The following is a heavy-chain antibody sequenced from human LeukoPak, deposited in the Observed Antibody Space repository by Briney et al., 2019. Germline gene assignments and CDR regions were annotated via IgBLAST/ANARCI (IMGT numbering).Heavy chain of an antibody. D-gene: IGHD6-6*01. CDR2: ISSSGSTL. Sequence: PGGSLRLSCAASGFTFSSYSMNWVRQAPGKGLEWGSYISSSGSTLHYADSVKGRFTISRDSAKSSLYLQLNSLRDEDTAVYYRAREYSSSSGKALDYWGQGTLVTVSS. CDR3: AREYSSSSGKALDY. CDR1: GFTFSSYS. J-gene: IGHJ4*02. V-gene: IGHV3-48*02.